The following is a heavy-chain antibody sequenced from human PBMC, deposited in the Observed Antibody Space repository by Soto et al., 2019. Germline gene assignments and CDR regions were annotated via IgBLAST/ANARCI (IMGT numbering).Heavy chain of an antibody. CDR3: ARATTVTPVYFDY. CDR1: GGSVSSGSHY. Sequence: SETLSLTCTVSGGSVSSGSHYWNWIRQPPGKGLEWIGYIYYRGSANYNPPLKSRVTISVDTSKDEFTLKLSSVTAADTAMYYFARATTVTPVYFDYWAQGILVTVSS. CDR2: IYYRGSA. J-gene: IGHJ4*02. D-gene: IGHD4-17*01. V-gene: IGHV4-61*01.